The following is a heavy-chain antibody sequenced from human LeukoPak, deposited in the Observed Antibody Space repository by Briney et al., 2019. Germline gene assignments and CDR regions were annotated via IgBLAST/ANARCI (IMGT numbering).Heavy chain of an antibody. CDR2: IFYSERP. CDR3: ARRGGSPLGAFDI. J-gene: IGHJ3*02. D-gene: IGHD1-26*01. V-gene: IGHV4-59*01. CDR1: GGSISSYY. Sequence: ETLSLTCTISGGSISSYYWSWIRQPPGKGLEWIGYIFYSERPNYNPSLKSRVTISVDTSKNQFSLKLSSVTAADTAVYYCARRGGSPLGAFDIWGQGTMVTVSS.